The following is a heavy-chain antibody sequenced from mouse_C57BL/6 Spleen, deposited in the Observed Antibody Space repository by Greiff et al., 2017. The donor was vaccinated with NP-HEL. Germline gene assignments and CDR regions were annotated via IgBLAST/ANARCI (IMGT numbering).Heavy chain of an antibody. D-gene: IGHD2-3*01. Sequence: VQLQQPGAELVKPGASVKLSCKASGYTFTSYWMHWVKQRPGQGLEWIGMIHPNSGSTNYNEKFKSKATLTVDKSSSTAYMQLSSLTSEDSAVYYCARGGYYGYYAMDYWGQGTSVTVSS. CDR3: ARGGYYGYYAMDY. CDR2: IHPNSGST. CDR1: GYTFTSYW. J-gene: IGHJ4*01. V-gene: IGHV1-64*01.